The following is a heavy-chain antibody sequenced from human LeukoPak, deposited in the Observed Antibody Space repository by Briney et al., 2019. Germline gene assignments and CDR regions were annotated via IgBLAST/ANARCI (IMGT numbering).Heavy chain of an antibody. CDR3: ARSGDAFDI. V-gene: IGHV3-21*01. D-gene: IGHD7-27*01. Sequence: GGSLRLSCATSGCTLSGYSMNWVRQAPGKGLEWVSSISSSSSYIYYADSMKGRITISRDNARNSLYLEMNSPRADDTAVYYCARSGDAFDIWGQGTMVTVSS. J-gene: IGHJ3*02. CDR1: GCTLSGYS. CDR2: ISSSSSYI.